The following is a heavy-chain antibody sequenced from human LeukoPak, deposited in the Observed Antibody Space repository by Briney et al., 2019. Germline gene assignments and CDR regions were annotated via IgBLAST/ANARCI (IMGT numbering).Heavy chain of an antibody. CDR2: IYHSGST. Sequence: ASETLSLTCTVSDYSISNGYFWGWIRQPPGKGLEWIGSIYHSGSTYYNPSLKSRVTISVDTSKNQFSLKLSSVTAADTAVYYCGRGGVAASGSYYYYYYMDVWGKGTTVTVSS. D-gene: IGHD2-15*01. J-gene: IGHJ6*03. CDR3: GRGGVAASGSYYYYYYMDV. V-gene: IGHV4-38-2*02. CDR1: DYSISNGYF.